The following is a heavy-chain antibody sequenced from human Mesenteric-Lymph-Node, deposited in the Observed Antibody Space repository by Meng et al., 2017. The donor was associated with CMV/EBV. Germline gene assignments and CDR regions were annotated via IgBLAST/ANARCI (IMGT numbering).Heavy chain of an antibody. V-gene: IGHV1-2*02. J-gene: IGHJ4*02. CDR1: GFTFAEIY. Sequence: SGFTFAEIYLASVRQAPGQRLEWMEWINPKSGATKYAQKFQGRVTVTRETSTTTVSMELFGLASDDTAVYYCARGFLWYGPKYYLDFWGQGTLVTVSS. D-gene: IGHD4/OR15-4a*01. CDR2: INPKSGAT. CDR3: ARGFLWYGPKYYLDF.